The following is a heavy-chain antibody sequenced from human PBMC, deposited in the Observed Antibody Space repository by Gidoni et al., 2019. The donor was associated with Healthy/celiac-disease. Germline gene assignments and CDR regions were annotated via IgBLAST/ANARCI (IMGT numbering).Heavy chain of an antibody. Sequence: EVQLVEYGGGVVQTGGYRRLSGEAAGCTCSSYRTHWVRQAPGKGLVWLSRLNSDGRSSRSAASVTGRFTISRYTAKTTLYLQMTSLRAEDTAVYYCARVGYYDSSGYYGTGYNWFDPWGQGTLVTVSS. CDR2: LNSDGRSS. J-gene: IGHJ5*02. D-gene: IGHD3-22*01. V-gene: IGHV3-74*01. CDR1: GCTCSSYR. CDR3: ARVGYYDSSGYYGTGYNWFDP.